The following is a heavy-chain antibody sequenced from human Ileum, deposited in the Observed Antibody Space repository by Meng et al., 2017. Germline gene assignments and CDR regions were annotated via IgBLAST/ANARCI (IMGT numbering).Heavy chain of an antibody. CDR2: INHSGST. CDR1: GGSFSGYY. Sequence: QAQLQEWGEGLLKPPETLSLTCAVYGGSFSGYYWSWIRQPPGKGLEWIGEINHSGSTNYNSSLKSRVTISVDTSKNQFSLKLSSVTAADTAVYYCARGGPWFDPWGQGTLVTVSS. CDR3: ARGGPWFDP. V-gene: IGHV4-34*01. J-gene: IGHJ5*02.